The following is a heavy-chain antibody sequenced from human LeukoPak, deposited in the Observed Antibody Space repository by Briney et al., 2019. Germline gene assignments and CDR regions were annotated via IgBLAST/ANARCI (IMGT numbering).Heavy chain of an antibody. J-gene: IGHJ4*02. Sequence: SQTLSLTCTVSGGSISSADYFWTWIRQPPGKGLEWIVYFYTSGSTYYNPSLKSRVIISVDTSKNQFSLELRSVTAADTAVYYCARASTGNFDYWGQGTLVTVSS. CDR2: FYTSGST. CDR3: ARASTGNFDY. V-gene: IGHV4-30-4*08. CDR1: GGSISSADYF. D-gene: IGHD3-9*01.